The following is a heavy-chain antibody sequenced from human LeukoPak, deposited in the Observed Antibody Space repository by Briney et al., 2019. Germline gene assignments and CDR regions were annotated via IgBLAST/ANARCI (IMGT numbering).Heavy chain of an antibody. V-gene: IGHV1-46*01. CDR1: GYTFTSYY. Sequence: ASVKVSCKASGYTFTSYYMHWVRQAPGQGLEWMGIINPSGGSTSYAQKFQGRVTMTRDTSTSTVYMELSSLRSEDTAVYYCARGAYYDILTGYSSLDYWGQGTLVTVSS. CDR2: INPSGGST. D-gene: IGHD3-9*01. CDR3: ARGAYYDILTGYSSLDY. J-gene: IGHJ4*02.